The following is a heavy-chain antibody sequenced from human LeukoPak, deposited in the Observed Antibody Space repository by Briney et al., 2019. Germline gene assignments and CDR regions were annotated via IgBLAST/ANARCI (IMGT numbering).Heavy chain of an antibody. V-gene: IGHV3-74*01. Sequence: GGSLRLSCAASGFTLNFWMHWVRQAPGKGMVWVSRINSDGRSISYADSVKGRFTISRDNAKNTVYLQINSLRAEDTAVYYCARGRATTVSFYYYYYMDVWGKGTTVTVS. CDR3: ARGRATTVSFYYYYYMDV. D-gene: IGHD4-11*01. CDR2: INSDGRSI. CDR1: GFTLNFW. J-gene: IGHJ6*03.